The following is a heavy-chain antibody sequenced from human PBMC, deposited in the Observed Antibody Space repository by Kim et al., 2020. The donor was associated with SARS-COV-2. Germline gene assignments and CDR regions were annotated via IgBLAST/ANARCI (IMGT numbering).Heavy chain of an antibody. J-gene: IGHJ4*02. Sequence: GGSLRLSCAASGFTFSSYGMHWVRQAPGMGLEWVAVISYDGSNKYYADSVKGRFTISRDNSKNTLYLQMNSLRAEDTAVYYCAKDLVRGELPAGSFDYWGQGTLVTVSS. CDR1: GFTFSSYG. D-gene: IGHD1-26*01. V-gene: IGHV3-30*18. CDR2: ISYDGSNK. CDR3: AKDLVRGELPAGSFDY.